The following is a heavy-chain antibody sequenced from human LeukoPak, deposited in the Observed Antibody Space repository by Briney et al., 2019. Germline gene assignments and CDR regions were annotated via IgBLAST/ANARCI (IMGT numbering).Heavy chain of an antibody. Sequence: SETLSLTCTVSGGSINNYYWSWIRQPPGKGLELIGRIYPSGSTNYNPSLKSRVTMSVDTSKNQFSLKLSSVIAADTAVYYCARAPTRTGGWNWFDPWGQGTLVTVSS. CDR3: ARAPTRTGGWNWFDP. V-gene: IGHV4-4*07. CDR1: GGSINNYY. J-gene: IGHJ5*02. CDR2: IYPSGST. D-gene: IGHD1-14*01.